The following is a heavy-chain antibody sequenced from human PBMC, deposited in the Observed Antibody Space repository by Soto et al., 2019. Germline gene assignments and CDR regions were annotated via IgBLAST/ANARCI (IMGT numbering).Heavy chain of an antibody. CDR1: GFTFSTYA. V-gene: IGHV3-23*01. J-gene: IGHJ3*02. D-gene: IGHD4-17*01. CDR3: AHPRGYGVFDAYDI. Sequence: PGGSLRLSCAASGFTFSTYAMSWLRQAPGKGLEWVSAISAGGGSTYCADSVKGRFTISRDNSINTLYMQMNSLRTEDTAVYYCAHPRGYGVFDAYDIWGQGAMVTVSS. CDR2: ISAGGGST.